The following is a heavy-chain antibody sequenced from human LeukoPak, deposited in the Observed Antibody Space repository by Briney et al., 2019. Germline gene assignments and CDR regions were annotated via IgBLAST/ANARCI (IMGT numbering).Heavy chain of an antibody. CDR1: GFTVSSYW. V-gene: IGHV3-74*01. D-gene: IGHD2-15*01. J-gene: IGHJ3*02. CDR2: INSDGRST. Sequence: GGSLRLSCAPSGFTVSSYWMHWVSQDAGKGLVWVSRINSDGRSTSSADSVEGRFTISRDNATNTLYLQKNSLRAEDTAVYYCARIWYGGAFDIWGQGTMVTVSS. CDR3: ARIWYGGAFDI.